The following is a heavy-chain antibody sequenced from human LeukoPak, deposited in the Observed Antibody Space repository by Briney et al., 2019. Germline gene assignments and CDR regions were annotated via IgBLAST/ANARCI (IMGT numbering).Heavy chain of an antibody. D-gene: IGHD6-13*01. CDR3: ARDLAAAGDY. V-gene: IGHV3-48*04. Sequence: GGSLRLSCAASGFTFSSYSMNWVRQAPGKGLEWVSYISSSSSTIYYADSVKGRFTISRDNAKNSLYLQMNSLRAEDTAVYYCARDLAAAGDYWGQGTLVTVSS. CDR2: ISSSSSTI. CDR1: GFTFSSYS. J-gene: IGHJ4*02.